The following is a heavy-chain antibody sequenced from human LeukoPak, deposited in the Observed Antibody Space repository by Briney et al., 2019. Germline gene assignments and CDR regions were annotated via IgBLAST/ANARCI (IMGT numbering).Heavy chain of an antibody. Sequence: ASVTVSCTASGSTFTIYGISWVRQAPGQGLEWMGWISAYNGNTNYAQKFQGRVTMTTDTSTSTAYMELRNLRSDDTAVYYCARSYRSSEFDYWGQGTLVTVSS. CDR3: ARSYRSSEFDY. CDR1: GSTFTIYG. D-gene: IGHD3-16*02. CDR2: ISAYNGNT. J-gene: IGHJ4*02. V-gene: IGHV1-18*01.